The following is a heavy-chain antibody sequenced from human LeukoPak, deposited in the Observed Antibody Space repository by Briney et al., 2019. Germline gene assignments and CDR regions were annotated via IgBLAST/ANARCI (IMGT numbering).Heavy chain of an antibody. CDR2: IKEDGREK. J-gene: IGHJ4*02. CDR3: ARDKEGGSNDH. Sequence: GGSLRLSCAAPGFTFSRHWMSWVRQAPGKGLEWVANIKEDGREKKYVDSLKDRFTISRDNTKNSVYLQMSGLRVDDTAIYYCARDKEGGSNDHWGQGTLVTVSS. D-gene: IGHD2-15*01. V-gene: IGHV3-7*01. CDR1: GFTFSRHW.